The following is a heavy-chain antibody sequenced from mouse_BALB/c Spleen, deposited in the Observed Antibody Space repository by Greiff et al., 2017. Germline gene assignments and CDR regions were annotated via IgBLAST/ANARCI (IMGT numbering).Heavy chain of an antibody. Sequence: EVQGVESGGDLVKPGGSLKLSCAASGFTFSSYGMSWVRQTPDKRLEWVATISSGGSYTYYPDSVKGRFTISRDNAKNTLYLQMSSLKSEDTAMYYCARHDYYGSSGDYWGQGTTLTVSS. D-gene: IGHD1-1*01. J-gene: IGHJ2*01. CDR3: ARHDYYGSSGDY. V-gene: IGHV5-6*01. CDR2: ISSGGSYT. CDR1: GFTFSSYG.